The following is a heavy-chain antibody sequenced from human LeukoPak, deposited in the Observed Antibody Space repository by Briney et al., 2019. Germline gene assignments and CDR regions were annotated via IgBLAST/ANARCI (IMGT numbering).Heavy chain of an antibody. Sequence: GESLKISCKGSVYSFTSYWIGWVRQMPGKGLERMGIIYPGDSDTRYSPSFQGQVTISADKSISTAYLQWSSLKASDTAMYYCARHSGYDPIAFDYWGQGTLVTVSS. CDR3: ARHSGYDPIAFDY. CDR2: IYPGDSDT. V-gene: IGHV5-51*01. CDR1: VYSFTSYW. D-gene: IGHD5-12*01. J-gene: IGHJ4*02.